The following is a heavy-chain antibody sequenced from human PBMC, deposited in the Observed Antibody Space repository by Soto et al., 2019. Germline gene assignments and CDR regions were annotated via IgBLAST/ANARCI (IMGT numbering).Heavy chain of an antibody. J-gene: IGHJ4*02. CDR2: ISVAGTA. CDR3: ARHLMHPDYFDY. V-gene: IGHV4-39*01. CDR1: GDSSSSQSSS. Sequence: PSETLSLTCTISGDSSSSQSSSWGWIRQSPGKGLEWIASISVAGTARSNPSLRDRVTLSIDTSQSHLSLRLTSVTAADTGPYFCARHLMHPDYFDYWGRGALVTVSS.